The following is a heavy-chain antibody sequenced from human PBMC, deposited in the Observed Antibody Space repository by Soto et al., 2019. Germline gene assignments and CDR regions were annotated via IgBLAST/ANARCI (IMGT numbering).Heavy chain of an antibody. J-gene: IGHJ6*02. CDR3: ARESPSYYDFWSGYYTYYGMDV. Sequence: EVQLVESGGGLVQPGGSLRLSCAASGFTFSSYWMHWVRQAPGKGLVWVSRINSDGSSTSYADSVKGRFTISRDNAKNTLYLQMNSLRAEDTAVYYCARESPSYYDFWSGYYTYYGMDVWGQGTTVTVSS. V-gene: IGHV3-74*01. CDR1: GFTFSSYW. D-gene: IGHD3-3*01. CDR2: INSDGSST.